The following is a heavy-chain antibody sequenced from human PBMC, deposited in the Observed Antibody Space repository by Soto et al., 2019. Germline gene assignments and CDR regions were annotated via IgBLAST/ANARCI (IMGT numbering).Heavy chain of an antibody. V-gene: IGHV4-34*01. CDR3: ARGSGYVNY. J-gene: IGHJ4*02. CDR1: GGSFSGYY. D-gene: IGHD3-10*01. CDR2: INHSGST. Sequence: SETLSLTCAVYGGSFSGYYWSWIRQPPGKGLEWIGEINHSGSTNYNPSLKSRVTISVDTSKNQFSLKLSSVTAADTAVYYCARGSGYVNYWGQGTLVTVSS.